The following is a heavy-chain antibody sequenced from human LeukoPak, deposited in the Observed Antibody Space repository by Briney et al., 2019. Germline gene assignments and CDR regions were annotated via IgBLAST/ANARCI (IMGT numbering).Heavy chain of an antibody. D-gene: IGHD3-22*01. CDR3: ARDYSLTHSDYYDSSVP. CDR1: GFTFSSYG. Sequence: GGSLRLSCAASGFTFSSYGMHWVRQAPGKGLEWVAVISYDGSNKYYADSVKGRFTISRDNSKNTLYLQMNSLRAEDTAVYYCARDYSLTHSDYYDSSVPWGQGTLVTVSS. V-gene: IGHV3-30*03. J-gene: IGHJ5*02. CDR2: ISYDGSNK.